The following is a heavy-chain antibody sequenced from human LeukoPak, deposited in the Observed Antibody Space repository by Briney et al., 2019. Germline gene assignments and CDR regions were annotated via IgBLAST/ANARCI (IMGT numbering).Heavy chain of an antibody. V-gene: IGHV3-23*01. Sequence: PGGSLRLSCAASGFTFSSYVMSWVRQAPGKGLEWVSAISGSGGTTYYADSVKGRFTISRDNSMNTLYLQMNSLRAEDTAVYSCAKDRLGALLYFDSWGQGTLVTVSS. CDR1: GFTFSSYV. J-gene: IGHJ4*02. CDR3: AKDRLGALLYFDS. D-gene: IGHD1-26*01. CDR2: ISGSGGTT.